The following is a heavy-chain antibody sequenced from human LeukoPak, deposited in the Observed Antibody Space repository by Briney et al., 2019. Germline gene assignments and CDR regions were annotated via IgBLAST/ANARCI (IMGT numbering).Heavy chain of an antibody. J-gene: IGHJ6*02. CDR3: AKDDYYGSGSYYYGMDV. CDR2: ISYDGSNK. D-gene: IGHD3-10*01. V-gene: IGHV3-30*18. CDR1: GFTFSSYG. Sequence: VQPGGSLRLSCAASGFTFSSYGMHWVRQAPGKGLEWVAVISYDGSNKYYADSVKGRFTISRDNSKNTLYLQMNSLRAEDTAVYYCAKDDYYGSGSYYYGMDVWGQGTTVTVSS.